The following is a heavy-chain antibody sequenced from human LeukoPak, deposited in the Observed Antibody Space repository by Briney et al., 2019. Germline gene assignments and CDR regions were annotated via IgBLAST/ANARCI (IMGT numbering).Heavy chain of an antibody. V-gene: IGHV3-11*03. J-gene: IGHJ4*02. CDR1: GFTFSDYY. CDR3: ATTNIGPYYFDY. Sequence: GGSLRLSCAASGFTFSDYYMSWIRQVPGKGLQRVSYISSGYTNYAGSVKGRFTISRDNAKNSLYLQINSLRAEDTAVYYCATTNIGPYYFDYWGQGTLVTVSS. CDR2: ISSGYT.